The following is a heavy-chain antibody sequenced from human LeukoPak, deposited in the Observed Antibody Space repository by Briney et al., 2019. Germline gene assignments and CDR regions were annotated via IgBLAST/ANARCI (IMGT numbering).Heavy chain of an antibody. CDR3: ASHLRGVMINAFDI. CDR1: GYTFTDYY. V-gene: IGHV1-2*02. D-gene: IGHD3-10*01. J-gene: IGHJ3*02. CDR2: INPNSGGT. Sequence: VASVKVSCKASGYTFTDYYMHWVRQAPGQGLEWMGWINPNSGGTNYAQKFQGRVTMTRDTSISTAYMELSRLRSDDTAVYYCASHLRGVMINAFDIWGQGTMVTVSS.